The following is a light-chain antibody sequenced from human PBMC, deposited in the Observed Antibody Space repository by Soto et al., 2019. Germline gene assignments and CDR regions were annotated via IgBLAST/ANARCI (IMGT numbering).Light chain of an antibody. Sequence: QSALTQPPSASGSPGQSVTISCTGTSSDIGGYDYVSWYQQHPGKAPKLMIYEVTKRPSGVPYRFSGSKSGNTASLTVSGLQAEDEADYYCSSDAGTNNYVVFGGGTKLTVL. CDR1: SSDIGGYDY. J-gene: IGLJ2*01. V-gene: IGLV2-8*01. CDR2: EVT. CDR3: SSDAGTNNYVV.